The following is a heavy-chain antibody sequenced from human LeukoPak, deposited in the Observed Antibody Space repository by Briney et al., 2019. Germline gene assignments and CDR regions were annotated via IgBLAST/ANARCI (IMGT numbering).Heavy chain of an antibody. D-gene: IGHD2-21*02. V-gene: IGHV4-31*03. Sequence: PPETLSLTSTLPRDSMNIGGHYWTWISHHPGKGLEWIGHIHYGEFTDYNPSLNTRSVISVDPSKNVFSLDLTSVTAADTAVYFCARSWVETSFFDFWGQGVQVIVSS. CDR3: ARSWVETSFFDF. CDR2: IHYGEFT. J-gene: IGHJ4*02. CDR1: RDSMNIGGHY.